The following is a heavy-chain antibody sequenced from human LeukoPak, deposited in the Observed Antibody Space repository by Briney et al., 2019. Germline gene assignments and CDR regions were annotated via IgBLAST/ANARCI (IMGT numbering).Heavy chain of an antibody. CDR1: GGSFNGYY. CDR2: INHSGST. D-gene: IGHD3-10*01. CDR3: ARPYYYGSGDY. J-gene: IGHJ4*02. V-gene: IGHV4-34*01. Sequence: PSETLSLTCAVYGGSFNGYYWSWIRQPPGKGLEWIGEINHSGSTNYNPSLKSRVTISVDTSKSQFSLKLTSVTAADTAVYYCARPYYYGSGDYWGQGTLVTVSS.